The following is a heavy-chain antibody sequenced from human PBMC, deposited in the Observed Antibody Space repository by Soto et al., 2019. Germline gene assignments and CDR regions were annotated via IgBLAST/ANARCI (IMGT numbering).Heavy chain of an antibody. CDR2: MNPNSGNT. V-gene: IGHV1-8*01. D-gene: IGHD3-3*01. J-gene: IGHJ3*02. Sequence: ASVKVSCKASGYTFTSYDISWVRQATGQGLEWMGWMNPNSGNTGYAQKFQGRVTMTRSTSISTAYMELSSLRSEDTAVYYCASPARNYDFWSGYSFDIWGQGTMVTVS. CDR3: ASPARNYDFWSGYSFDI. CDR1: GYTFTSYD.